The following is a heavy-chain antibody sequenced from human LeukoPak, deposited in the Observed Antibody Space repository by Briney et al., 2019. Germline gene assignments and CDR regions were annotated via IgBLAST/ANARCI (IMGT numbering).Heavy chain of an antibody. D-gene: IGHD6-19*01. CDR1: GGSISSYY. CDR2: INHSGST. CDR3: ARDDSSGGWDDAFDI. V-gene: IGHV4-34*01. Sequence: SETLSLTCTVSGGSISSYYWSWIRQPPGKGLEWIGEINHSGSTNYNPSLKSRVTISVDTSKNQFSLKLSSVTAADTAVYYCARDDSSGGWDDAFDIWGQGTMVTVSS. J-gene: IGHJ3*02.